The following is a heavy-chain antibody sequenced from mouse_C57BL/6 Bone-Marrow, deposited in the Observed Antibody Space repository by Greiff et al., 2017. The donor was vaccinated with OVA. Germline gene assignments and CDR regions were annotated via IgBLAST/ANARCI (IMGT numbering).Heavy chain of an antibody. J-gene: IGHJ2*01. CDR3: ARTLYGSRNYFDY. Sequence: QVQLQQPGAELVRPGTSVKLSCKASGYSFTHFWMNWVKQRPGQGLEWLAMIHPSDSETRLNQKFKDRAKLTVDKSSNTAYMQLASPTSEDSAVYYCARTLYGSRNYFDYCGQGTALTVSS. CDR2: IHPSDSET. D-gene: IGHD1-1*01. V-gene: IGHV1-74*01. CDR1: GYSFTHFW.